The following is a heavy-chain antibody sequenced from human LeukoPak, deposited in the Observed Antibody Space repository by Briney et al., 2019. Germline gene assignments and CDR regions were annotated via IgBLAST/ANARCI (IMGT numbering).Heavy chain of an antibody. Sequence: SETLSLTCTVSDGSIISSSYYWGWIRQPPGKGLEWIGSIYYSGSTSYNPSLKSRVIISLATSKNQFSLKLSSVTAADTAVYYCARDRFDDSSGYYYDWFDPWGQGTLVTVSS. J-gene: IGHJ5*02. CDR1: DGSIISSSYY. CDR2: IYYSGST. CDR3: ARDRFDDSSGYYYDWFDP. D-gene: IGHD3-22*01. V-gene: IGHV4-39*07.